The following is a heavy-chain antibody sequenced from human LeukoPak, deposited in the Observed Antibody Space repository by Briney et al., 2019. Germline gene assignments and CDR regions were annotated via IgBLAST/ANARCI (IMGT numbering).Heavy chain of an antibody. CDR2: ISSRSGST. Sequence: PGGSLRLSCAASGFTFSDYYMSWVRQAPGKGLEWISYISSRSGSTNYADSVKGRFTISRDNAKSSLYLQMDSLRAEDTAVYYCARSGDGGYDPDYWGQGTLVTVSS. CDR1: GFTFSDYY. CDR3: ARSGDGGYDPDY. J-gene: IGHJ4*02. D-gene: IGHD5-12*01. V-gene: IGHV3-11*03.